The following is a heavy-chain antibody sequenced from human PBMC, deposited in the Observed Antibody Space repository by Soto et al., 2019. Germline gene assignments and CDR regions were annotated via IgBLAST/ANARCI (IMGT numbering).Heavy chain of an antibody. CDR3: AREYYYDSSKASDI. D-gene: IGHD3-22*01. J-gene: IGHJ3*02. Sequence: SETLSLTCTVPGGSISSGGYYWSWIRQHPGKGLEWIGYIYDSENTDYNPSLKSRATITVDTSKNQFSPKLSSVTAADTAVYYCAREYYYDSSKASDIWGQSTMVTVSS. V-gene: IGHV4-31*03. CDR1: GGSISSGGYY. CDR2: IYDSENT.